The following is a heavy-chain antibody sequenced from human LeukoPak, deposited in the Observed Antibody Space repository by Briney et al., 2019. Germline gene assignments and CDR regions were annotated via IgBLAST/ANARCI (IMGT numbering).Heavy chain of an antibody. Sequence: ASVKVSCKASGYTFTAYYVHWVRQAPGQGLEWMGYINPNSGGTIYAQNLQGRVTMTRDTSISTAYMELSSLRSDDTAVYYCARRGEGYNFAYWGQGTLVTVSS. CDR1: GYTFTAYY. D-gene: IGHD5-24*01. V-gene: IGHV1-2*02. J-gene: IGHJ4*02. CDR3: ARRGEGYNFAY. CDR2: INPNSGGT.